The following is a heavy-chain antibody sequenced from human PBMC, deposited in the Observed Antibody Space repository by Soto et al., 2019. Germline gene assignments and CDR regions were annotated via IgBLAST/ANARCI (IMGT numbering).Heavy chain of an antibody. Sequence: SETLSLTCTVSGDSSSSYYLTWVRQSAGKGLEWIGRMSATGGAAYNPSLKSRLTLSRDTSKNELSLSLKFVTAADTAVYFCTRDQSGTPDIWGQGTMVTVSS. CDR1: GDSSSSYY. CDR2: MSATGGA. D-gene: IGHD1-26*01. J-gene: IGHJ3*02. CDR3: TRDQSGTPDI. V-gene: IGHV4-4*07.